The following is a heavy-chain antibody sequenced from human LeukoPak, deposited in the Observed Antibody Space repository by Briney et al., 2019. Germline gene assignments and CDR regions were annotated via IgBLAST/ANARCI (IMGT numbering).Heavy chain of an antibody. CDR2: ITGSGAST. V-gene: IGHV3-23*01. Sequence: GGSLRLSCAASGFTFSSYAMTWVRQAPGKGLEWVSAITGSGASTFYADSVKGRFIIPRDNSKNTLHLQMNSLRAEDAAVYYCARDFQSDFPNWFDPWGQGALVTVSS. CDR1: GFTFSSYA. D-gene: IGHD3-3*01. J-gene: IGHJ5*02. CDR3: ARDFQSDFPNWFDP.